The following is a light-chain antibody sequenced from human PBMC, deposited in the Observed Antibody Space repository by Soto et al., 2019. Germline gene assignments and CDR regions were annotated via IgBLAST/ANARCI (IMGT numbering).Light chain of an antibody. J-gene: IGLJ1*01. V-gene: IGLV2-11*01. Sequence: QSALTQPRSVSGSPGQSVTISCTGTSSDVGVYNYVSWYQQHPGKAPKLMICDVSKRPSGVPDRFSGSKSGNTASLTISGLQAEDEADYYCCSYGGTLYVFGTGTKLTVL. CDR1: SSDVGVYNY. CDR3: CSYGGTLYV. CDR2: DVS.